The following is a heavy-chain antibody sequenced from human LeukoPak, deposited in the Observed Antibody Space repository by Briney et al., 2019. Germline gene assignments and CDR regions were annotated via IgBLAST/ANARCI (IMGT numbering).Heavy chain of an antibody. CDR1: GGSISTDY. J-gene: IGHJ6*02. V-gene: IGHV4-59*01. CDR3: ARFGVVSTYYYYGMDV. Sequence: SETLSLTCTVSGGSISTDYWSWIRQFQGKGLEWIGYIYYRGSTNYNPSLKSRVTISVDTSKNQFSLKLSSVTAADTAVYYCARFGVVSTYYYYGMDVWGQGTTVTVSS. CDR2: IYYRGST. D-gene: IGHD3-3*01.